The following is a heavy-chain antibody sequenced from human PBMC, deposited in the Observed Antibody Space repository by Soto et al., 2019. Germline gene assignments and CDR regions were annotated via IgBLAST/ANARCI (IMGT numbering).Heavy chain of an antibody. CDR2: ISYDGSNK. D-gene: IGHD1-26*01. CDR1: GFTFSSYG. CDR3: AKGSYSGRYSDFDY. J-gene: IGHJ4*02. V-gene: IGHV3-30*18. Sequence: PGGSLRLSCAASGFTFSSYGMFWVRQAPGRGLEWVAFISYDGSNKCSDSVKGRFTISRDNSKNTLYLQMNSLRTEDTAVYYCAKGSYSGRYSDFDYWGQGTLVTVSS.